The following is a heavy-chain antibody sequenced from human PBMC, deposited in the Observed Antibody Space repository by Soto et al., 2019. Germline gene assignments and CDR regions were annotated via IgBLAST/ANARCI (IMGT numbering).Heavy chain of an antibody. CDR1: GGSFSGYY. V-gene: IGHV4-34*01. D-gene: IGHD6-13*01. CDR2: ITHSGST. Sequence: SQTGSVTCAVYGGSFSGYYCSWSRQPPAKSLESIVGITHSGSTNYNPSLKSPVPISVDTSKNQFSLKLSSVNAADTAVYYCARVVRAAAGAEKHYRSRRYVNWFDPWGQGILVTVYS. J-gene: IGHJ5*02. CDR3: ARVVRAAAGAEKHYRSRRYVNWFDP.